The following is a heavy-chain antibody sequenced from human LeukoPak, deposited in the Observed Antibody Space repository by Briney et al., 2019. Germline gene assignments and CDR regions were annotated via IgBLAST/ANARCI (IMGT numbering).Heavy chain of an antibody. J-gene: IGHJ4*02. V-gene: IGHV3-49*04. D-gene: IGHD5-12*01. CDR1: GFTFGDYA. Sequence: PGGSLRLSCTASGFTFGDYAMSWVRQAPGKGLEWVGFIRSKAYGGTTEYAASVKGRFTISRDDSKSIAYLQMNSLKTEDTAVYYCTRGDIVATIYFDCWGQGTLVTVSS. CDR2: IRSKAYGGTT. CDR3: TRGDIVATIYFDC.